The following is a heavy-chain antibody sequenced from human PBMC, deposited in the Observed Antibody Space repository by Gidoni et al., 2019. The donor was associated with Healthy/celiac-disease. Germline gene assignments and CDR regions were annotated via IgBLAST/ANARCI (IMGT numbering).Heavy chain of an antibody. D-gene: IGHD6-19*01. V-gene: IGHV4-39*01. J-gene: IGHJ4*02. CDR2: ISYSGST. CDR3: ARPHGTDSSGYFSPFDY. CDR1: GGSISSSRYY. Sequence: QLQLQESGPGLVKPSETLSLTCNVSGGSISSSRYYWGWIRQPPGKGLEWIGSISYSGSTYYHPSLKSRVTISVDTSKNQFSLKLSSVTAADTAVYYCARPHGTDSSGYFSPFDYWGQGTLVTVSS.